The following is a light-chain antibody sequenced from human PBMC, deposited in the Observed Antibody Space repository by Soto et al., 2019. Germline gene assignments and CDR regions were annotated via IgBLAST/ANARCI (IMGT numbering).Light chain of an antibody. J-gene: IGLJ2*01. CDR3: SSYTTTSTQV. CDR1: GGDVGNYDL. V-gene: IGLV2-14*02. CDR2: EVS. Sequence: QSALTQPASVSGSPGQSITISCAGSGGDVGNYDLLSWYQQIPGKAPKLIIYEVSNRPSGISNRFSGSKSGNTASLTISGLQAEDEADYYCSSYTTTSTQVFGGGTKLTVL.